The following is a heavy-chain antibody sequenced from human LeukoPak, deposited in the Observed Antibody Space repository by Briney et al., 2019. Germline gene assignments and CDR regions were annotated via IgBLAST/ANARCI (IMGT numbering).Heavy chain of an antibody. Sequence: GGSLRLSCAASGFTVSSNYMSWVRQAPGKGLEWVSVIYSGGSTYYADSVKGRFTISRDNSKNTLFLQINSLRAEDTAVYYCARDQSSSPPRSFFDYWGQGTLVTVSS. CDR1: GFTVSSNY. J-gene: IGHJ4*02. CDR3: ARDQSSSPPRSFFDY. V-gene: IGHV3-53*05. CDR2: IYSGGST. D-gene: IGHD6-13*01.